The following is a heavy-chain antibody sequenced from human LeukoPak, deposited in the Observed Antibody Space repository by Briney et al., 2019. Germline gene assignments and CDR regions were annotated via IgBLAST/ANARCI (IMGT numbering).Heavy chain of an antibody. J-gene: IGHJ4*02. CDR3: ARDTNPSSSSGYYGSGSYYNPLDY. Sequence: RASVKVSCKASGYTFTSYYMHWVRQASGQGLEWMGIINPSGGSTSYAQKFQGRVTMTRDTSTSTVYMELSSLRSEDTAVYYCARDTNPSSSSGYYGSGSYYNPLDYWGQGTLVTVSS. CDR1: GYTFTSYY. D-gene: IGHD3-10*01. CDR2: INPSGGST. V-gene: IGHV1-46*03.